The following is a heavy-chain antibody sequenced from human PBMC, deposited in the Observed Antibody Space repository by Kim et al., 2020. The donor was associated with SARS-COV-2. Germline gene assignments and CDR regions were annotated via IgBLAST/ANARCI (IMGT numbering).Heavy chain of an antibody. D-gene: IGHD4-17*01. Sequence: GGSLRLSCAASGFTFSSYSMNWVRQAPGKGLEWVSSISSSSSYIYYADSVKGRFTISRDNAKNSLYLQMNSLRAEDTAVYYCAREGGPDGDYVWFDPWGQGTLVTVSS. CDR2: ISSSSSYI. CDR1: GFTFSSYS. J-gene: IGHJ5*02. V-gene: IGHV3-21*01. CDR3: AREGGPDGDYVWFDP.